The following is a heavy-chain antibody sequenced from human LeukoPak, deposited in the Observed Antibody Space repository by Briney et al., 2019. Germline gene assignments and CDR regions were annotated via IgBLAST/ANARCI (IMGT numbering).Heavy chain of an antibody. CDR1: GGSIRSYY. Sequence: PSETLSLTCTVSGGSIRSYYWSWIRQPQENGLEWIGYIYYSGSTNYNPSLKSRVSISVDTSKNQFSLKLSSVTAADTAVYYCARTGSTVTMLYPFDHWGQGTLVTVSS. CDR3: ARTGSTVTMLYPFDH. V-gene: IGHV4-59*01. J-gene: IGHJ4*02. D-gene: IGHD4-17*01. CDR2: IYYSGST.